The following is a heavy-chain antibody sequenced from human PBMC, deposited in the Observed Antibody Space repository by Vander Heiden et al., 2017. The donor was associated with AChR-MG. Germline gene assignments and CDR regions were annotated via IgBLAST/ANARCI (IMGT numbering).Heavy chain of an antibody. CDR2: ISWDGGST. Sequence: EVQLVEPGAVVVQPGGSLRLSCAASGFTFDDYNMHRVRQAPGKGLEWVSLISWDGGSTYYADSVKGRFTISRDNSKNSLYLQMNSLRTEDTALYYCAKGWRGSGWYGDYWGQGTLGTVS. CDR3: AKGWRGSGWYGDY. V-gene: IGHV3-43*01. J-gene: IGHJ4*02. D-gene: IGHD6-19*01. CDR1: GFTFDDYN.